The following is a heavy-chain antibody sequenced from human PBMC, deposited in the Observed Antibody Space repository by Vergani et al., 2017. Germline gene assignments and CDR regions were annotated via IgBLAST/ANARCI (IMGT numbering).Heavy chain of an antibody. D-gene: IGHD1-14*01. CDR1: GFTFNQYG. Sequence: QVQLVESGGAVVQPGRSLRLSCAASGFTFNQYGMHWVRQAPGKGLEWVAVTWYDGNNKQYADSVKGRFTISRDKSKCTMYLQMNSLRDEDTGVYYCARDLRLLYNRFDPWGQGTLVTVSS. J-gene: IGHJ5*02. CDR3: ARDLRLLYNRFDP. V-gene: IGHV3-33*01. CDR2: TWYDGNNK.